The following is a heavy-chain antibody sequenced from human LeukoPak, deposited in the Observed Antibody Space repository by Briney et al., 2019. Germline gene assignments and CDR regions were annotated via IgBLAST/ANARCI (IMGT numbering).Heavy chain of an antibody. CDR2: INHSGST. J-gene: IGHJ5*02. CDR3: ARGRKEIYYYGSGSYYTKWFDP. D-gene: IGHD3-10*01. V-gene: IGHV4-34*01. CDR1: GGSFSGYY. Sequence: PSETLSLTCAVYGGSFSGYYWSWIRQPPGKGLEWIGEINHSGSTNYNPSLKSRVTISVDTSKNQFSLKLSSVTAADTAVYYCARGRKEIYYYGSGSYYTKWFDPWGQGTLVTVSS.